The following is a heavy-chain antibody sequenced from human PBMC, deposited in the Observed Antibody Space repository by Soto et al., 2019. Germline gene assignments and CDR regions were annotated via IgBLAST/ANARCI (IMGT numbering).Heavy chain of an antibody. J-gene: IGHJ4*02. CDR3: AKDLGYSSGWYAYYFDY. V-gene: IGHV3-23*01. CDR2: ISGSGGST. D-gene: IGHD6-19*01. Sequence: PGGSLRLSCAASGFTFSSYAMSWVRQAPGKGLEWVSAISGSGGSTYYADSVKGRFTISRDNSKNTLYLQMNSLRAEDTAVYYCAKDLGYSSGWYAYYFDYWGQGTLVTVSS. CDR1: GFTFSSYA.